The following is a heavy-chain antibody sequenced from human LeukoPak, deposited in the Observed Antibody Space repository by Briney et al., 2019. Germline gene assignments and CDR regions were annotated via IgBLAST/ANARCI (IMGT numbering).Heavy chain of an antibody. CDR2: ISYDGSNR. V-gene: IGHV3-30*04. CDR1: GFTFSSYA. J-gene: IGHJ4*02. Sequence: GRSLRLSCAASGFTFSSYAMHWVRQAPGKGLEWVAVISYDGSNRYYADSVKGRFTISRDNSKNTLYLQMNSLRAEDTAVYYCARDLDYWGQGTLVTVSS. CDR3: ARDLDY.